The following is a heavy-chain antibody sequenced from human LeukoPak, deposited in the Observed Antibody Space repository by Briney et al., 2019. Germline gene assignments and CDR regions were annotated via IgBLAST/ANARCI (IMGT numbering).Heavy chain of an antibody. CDR2: INHSGST. V-gene: IGHV4-34*01. J-gene: IGHJ4*02. CDR1: GGSFSGYY. D-gene: IGHD3-22*01. Sequence: SETLSLTCAVYGGSFSGYYWSWIRQPPGKGLEWIREINHSGSTNYNPSLKSRVTISVDTSKNQFSLKLSSVTAADTAVYYCATATSITMIVVVITPGPFDYWGQGTLVTVSS. CDR3: ATATSITMIVVVITPGPFDY.